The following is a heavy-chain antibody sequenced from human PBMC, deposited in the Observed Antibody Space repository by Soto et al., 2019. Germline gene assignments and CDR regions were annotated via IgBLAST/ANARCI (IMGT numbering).Heavy chain of an antibody. CDR2: MNHSGST. CDR1: GGSFSGYY. Sequence: PSETLSLTCAVYGGSFSGYYWSWIRQPPGKGLEWIGEMNHSGSTNYNPSLKSRVTISVDTSKNQFSLTLSSVTAADTAVYYCARAPDTAMAPYYYYYYGMDVWGQGNTVTVSS. V-gene: IGHV4-34*01. D-gene: IGHD5-18*01. CDR3: ARAPDTAMAPYYYYYYGMDV. J-gene: IGHJ6*02.